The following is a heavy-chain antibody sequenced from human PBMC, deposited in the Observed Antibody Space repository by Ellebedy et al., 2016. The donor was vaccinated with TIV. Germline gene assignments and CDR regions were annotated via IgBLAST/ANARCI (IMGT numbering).Heavy chain of an antibody. CDR3: AKDFPTVTMFYCYYGMDV. D-gene: IGHD4-17*01. J-gene: IGHJ6*02. Sequence: GGSLRLSCAASGFTFSSYAMSWVRQAPGKGLEWVSGISGSGGSTYHADSVKGRFTISRDNSKNTLYLQMNSLRAEDTAVYYCAKDFPTVTMFYCYYGMDVWGQGTTVTVSS. CDR2: ISGSGGST. V-gene: IGHV3-23*01. CDR1: GFTFSSYA.